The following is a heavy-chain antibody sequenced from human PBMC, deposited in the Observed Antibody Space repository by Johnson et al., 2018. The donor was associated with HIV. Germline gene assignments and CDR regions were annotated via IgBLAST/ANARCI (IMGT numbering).Heavy chain of an antibody. CDR3: AREARIVVVEPSDAFDI. CDR2: IYSGGNT. D-gene: IGHD3-22*01. V-gene: IGHV3-66*01. J-gene: IGHJ3*02. CDR1: GFTVSSTY. Sequence: VQLVESGGGLVQPGGSLRLSCAASGFTVSSTYMSWVRQAPGTGLEWVSVIYSGGNTYYADSVKGRFTISRDNSKNTLSLQMNSLRVEDTAVYYCAREARIVVVEPSDAFDIWGQGTMVTVSS.